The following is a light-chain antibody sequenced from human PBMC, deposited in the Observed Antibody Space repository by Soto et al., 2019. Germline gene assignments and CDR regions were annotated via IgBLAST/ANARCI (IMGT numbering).Light chain of an antibody. CDR1: QSISSNK. CDR3: QQHGSSPIT. CDR2: GAS. J-gene: IGKJ5*01. Sequence: EIVLTQSPGTLSLSPGERATLSCRASQSISSNKLAWHQQKPGQTPRLLVYGASNRATGIPDRFSGSGSGTDFTLTISRLEPEDFAVYYCQQHGSSPITFGQGTRREIK. V-gene: IGKV3-20*01.